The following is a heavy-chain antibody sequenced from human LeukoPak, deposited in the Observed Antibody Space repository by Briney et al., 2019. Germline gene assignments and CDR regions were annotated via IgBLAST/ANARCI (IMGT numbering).Heavy chain of an antibody. J-gene: IGHJ4*02. D-gene: IGHD1-26*01. CDR3: ARWGGSYYVFDY. Sequence: SETLSLTCTVSGGSISSGGYSWTWIRQHPGKGLEWIGYIYYGGNTYYNPSLKSRVTISDDTSKNQFSLNLTSVTAADTAVYYCARWGGSYYVFDYWGQGTLVTVSS. V-gene: IGHV4-31*03. CDR1: GGSISSGGYS. CDR2: IYYGGNT.